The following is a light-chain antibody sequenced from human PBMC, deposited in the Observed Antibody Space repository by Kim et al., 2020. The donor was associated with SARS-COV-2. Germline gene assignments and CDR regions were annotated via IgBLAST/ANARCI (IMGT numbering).Light chain of an antibody. CDR2: GKN. J-gene: IGLJ2*01. V-gene: IGLV3-19*01. Sequence: ALGQTVRISCQGDSLINYYASWYQQKPGQAPVVVIYGKNNRLSGIPDRFSGSTSGNTASLTITGAQAEDEAVYYCNSRDSSTNHLVFGGGTKLTV. CDR1: SLINYY. CDR3: NSRDSSTNHLV.